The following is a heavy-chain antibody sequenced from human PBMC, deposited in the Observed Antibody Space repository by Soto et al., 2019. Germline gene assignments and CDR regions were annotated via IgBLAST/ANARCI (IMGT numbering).Heavy chain of an antibody. Sequence: SETLSLTCTVSGDSVISATYYWSWIRQPPGKGLEWIGYIYYDGGTTYNSSLKSRVTISVDTSKNQFSLKLSSVTAADTAVYYCARGKYCTNGVCYGGYYYYYYGMDVWGQGTTVTVSS. V-gene: IGHV4-61*01. D-gene: IGHD2-8*01. CDR1: GDSVISATYY. CDR2: IYYDGGT. J-gene: IGHJ6*02. CDR3: ARGKYCTNGVCYGGYYYYYYGMDV.